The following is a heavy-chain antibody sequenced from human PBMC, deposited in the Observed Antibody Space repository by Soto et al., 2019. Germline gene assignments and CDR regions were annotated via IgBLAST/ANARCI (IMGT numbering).Heavy chain of an antibody. J-gene: IGHJ4*02. CDR1: GFAFSSYW. D-gene: IGHD6-19*01. CDR3: ARKPSGWYGVAYFDY. Sequence: EVQLVESGGGLVQPGGSLRLSCAASGFAFSSYWMSWVRQAPGKGLEWVANIKQDGSEKYYVDSVKGRFTISRDNAKNSLYLQMNSLRAEDTAVYYCARKPSGWYGVAYFDYWGQGTLVTVSS. CDR2: IKQDGSEK. V-gene: IGHV3-7*01.